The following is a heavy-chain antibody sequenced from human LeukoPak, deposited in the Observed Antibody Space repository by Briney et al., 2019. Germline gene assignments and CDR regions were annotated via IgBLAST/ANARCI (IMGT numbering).Heavy chain of an antibody. CDR3: ARTRYSSGGAYYYGLDV. V-gene: IGHV6-1*01. CDR2: TYYRSKWFN. CDR1: GDSVSNNSAA. J-gene: IGHJ6*02. Sequence: SQTLSLTCAIYGDSVSNNSAAWNWIRQSPSRGLEWLGRTYYRSKWFNDYALSVKSRLTIKIDTSKNQFSLQLNPVTPEDTALYFCARTRYSSGGAYYYGLDVWGQGTTVTVSS. D-gene: IGHD6-25*01.